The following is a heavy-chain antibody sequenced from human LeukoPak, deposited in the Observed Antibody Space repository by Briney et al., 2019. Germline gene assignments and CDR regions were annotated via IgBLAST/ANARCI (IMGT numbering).Heavy chain of an antibody. CDR2: IGASGGTT. CDR3: AKDLEAVAGTIVNDY. Sequence: GGSLRLSCTVCGFTFSKYAMNWVRRGPGKGLEWVSGIGASGGTTYYADSVQGRFTISRDNSKNTLSLQVNSLRAEDTGVYFCAKDLEAVAGTIVNDYWGQGTLVTVSS. CDR1: GFTFSKYA. D-gene: IGHD6-19*01. V-gene: IGHV3-23*01. J-gene: IGHJ4*02.